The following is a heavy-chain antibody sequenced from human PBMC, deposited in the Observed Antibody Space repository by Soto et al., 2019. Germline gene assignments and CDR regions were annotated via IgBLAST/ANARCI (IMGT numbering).Heavy chain of an antibody. CDR1: GFSLSTSGMC. D-gene: IGHD3-3*01. V-gene: IGHV2-70*11. Sequence: SGPTLVNPTQTLTLTCTFSGFSLSTSGMCVSWIRQPPGKALEWLARIDWDDDKYYSTSLKTRLTISKDTSKNQVVLTMTNMDPVDTATYYCARFRTYYDFWSGYYTVYYYYGMDVWGQGTTVTVSS. J-gene: IGHJ6*02. CDR2: IDWDDDK. CDR3: ARFRTYYDFWSGYYTVYYYYGMDV.